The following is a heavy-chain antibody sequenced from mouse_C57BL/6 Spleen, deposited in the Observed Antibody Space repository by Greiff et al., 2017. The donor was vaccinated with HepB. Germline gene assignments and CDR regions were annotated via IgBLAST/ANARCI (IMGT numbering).Heavy chain of an antibody. V-gene: IGHV1-26*01. CDR2: INPNNGGT. CDR3: AREGDYYGSRYFDY. Sequence: VQLQQSGPELVKPGASVKISCKASGYTFTDYYMNWVKQSHGKSLEWIGDINPNNGGTSYNQKFKGKATLTVDKSSSTAYMELRSLTSEDSAVYYCAREGDYYGSRYFDYWGQGTTLTVSS. D-gene: IGHD1-1*01. J-gene: IGHJ2*01. CDR1: GYTFTDYY.